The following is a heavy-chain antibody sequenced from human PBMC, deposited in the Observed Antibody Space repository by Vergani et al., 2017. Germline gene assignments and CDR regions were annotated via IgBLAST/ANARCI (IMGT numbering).Heavy chain of an antibody. CDR2: INHSGST. V-gene: IGHV4-34*01. D-gene: IGHD2-21*02. J-gene: IGHJ2*01. CDR1: GGSFSGYY. CDR3: ARVYCGADCYSTGPRNWYFDL. Sequence: QVQLQQWGAGLLKPSETLSLTCAVYGGSFSGYYWSWIRQPPGKGLEWIGEINHSGSTNYNPSLKSRVTISVDTSKNQFSLKLGSVTAAATAVYYCARVYCGADCYSTGPRNWYFDLWGRGTLVTVSS.